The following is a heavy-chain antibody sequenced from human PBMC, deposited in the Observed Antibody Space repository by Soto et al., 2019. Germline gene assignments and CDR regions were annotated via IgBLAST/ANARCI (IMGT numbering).Heavy chain of an antibody. CDR3: ASTPDYYYGMDV. Sequence: SETLSLTCAVSGYPISSGYYWGWIRQPPGKGLEWIGSIYHSGSTYYNPSLKSRVTISVDTSKNQFSLKLSSVTAADTAVYYCASTPDYYYGMDVWGQGTTVTVYS. V-gene: IGHV4-38-2*01. CDR1: GYPISSGYY. J-gene: IGHJ6*02. CDR2: IYHSGST.